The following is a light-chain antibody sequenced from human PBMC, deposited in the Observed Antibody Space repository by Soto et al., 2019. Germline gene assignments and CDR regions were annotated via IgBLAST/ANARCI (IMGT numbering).Light chain of an antibody. CDR2: GAS. CDR3: QHYNTWPPGT. CDR1: QSVGSS. Sequence: DIVMTQSPAALSVSPGERATPSCRASQSVGSSVAWYQQKPGQAPRFLMYGASTRAAGVPARFSGSGSGTEFSLTISSLQSEDFAVYYCQHYNTWPPGTFGQGTKLEIK. J-gene: IGKJ2*02. V-gene: IGKV3-15*01.